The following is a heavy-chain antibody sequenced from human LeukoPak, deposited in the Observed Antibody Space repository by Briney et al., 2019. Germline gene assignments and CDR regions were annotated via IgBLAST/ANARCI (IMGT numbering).Heavy chain of an antibody. J-gene: IGHJ4*02. CDR1: GYSFTSYW. CDR3: ARQPMTTVTTSFDY. V-gene: IGHV5-51*01. D-gene: IGHD4-11*01. CDR2: IYPGDSDT. Sequence: GESLKISCKGSGYSFTSYWIGWVRQMPGKGLEWMGIIYPGDSDTRYSPSFQGQVTISADKSISTAYLQWSSLKASGAAMYYCARQPMTTVTTSFDYWGQGTLVTVSS.